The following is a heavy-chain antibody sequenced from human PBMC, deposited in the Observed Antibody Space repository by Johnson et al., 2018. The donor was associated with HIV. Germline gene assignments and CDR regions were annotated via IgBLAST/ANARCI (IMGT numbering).Heavy chain of an antibody. CDR3: AKPPFYAFDI. V-gene: IGHV3-30-3*02. Sequence: VQLVESGGGLVQPGGSLRLSCAASGFTFSSYAMHWVRQAPGKGLEWVAVISYDGSNKYYADSVKGRFTISRDNSKNTLYLQMNSLRAEDTAVYYCAKPPFYAFDIWGQGTMVTVSA. J-gene: IGHJ3*02. CDR2: ISYDGSNK. CDR1: GFTFSSYA.